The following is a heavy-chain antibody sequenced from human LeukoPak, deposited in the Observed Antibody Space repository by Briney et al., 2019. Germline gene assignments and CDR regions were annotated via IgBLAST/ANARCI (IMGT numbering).Heavy chain of an antibody. CDR3: AGFSRWLPFES. CDR2: IYTSGST. CDR1: GGSISSGSYY. Sequence: SETLSLTCTVSGGSISSGSYYWSWIRQPAGKGLEWIGRIYTSGSTNYNPSLKSRVTISVDTSKNQFSLKLSSVTAADTAANYCAGFSRWLPFESWGQGTLVTVSS. D-gene: IGHD5-12*01. V-gene: IGHV4-61*02. J-gene: IGHJ4*02.